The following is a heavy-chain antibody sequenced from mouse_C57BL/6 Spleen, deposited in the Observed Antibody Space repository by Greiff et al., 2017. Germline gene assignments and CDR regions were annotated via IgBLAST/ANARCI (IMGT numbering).Heavy chain of an antibody. CDR3: ARGVLTTVVATDYAMDY. Sequence: EVMLVESGGGLVKPGGSLKLSCAASGFTFSDYGMHWVRQAPEKGLEWVAYISSGSSTIYYADTVKGRFTISRDNAKNTLFLQMTSLRSEDTAMYYCARGVLTTVVATDYAMDYWGQGTSVTVSS. CDR2: ISSGSSTI. D-gene: IGHD1-1*01. J-gene: IGHJ4*01. CDR1: GFTFSDYG. V-gene: IGHV5-17*01.